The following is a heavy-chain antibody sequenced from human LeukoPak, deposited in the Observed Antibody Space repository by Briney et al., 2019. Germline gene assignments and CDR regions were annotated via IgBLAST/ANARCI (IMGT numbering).Heavy chain of an antibody. CDR1: GYSSPRDW. CDR2: IHPGDSNI. Sequence: GESLKISCQCSGYSSPRDWIAWVRQPPGKGLEWMGIIHPGDSNIVYSPFLQAQVTISADRSISTTYLQWDSLKASDTAMYYCARLTYYDPTHYFDYRGQGTLVSVSS. CDR3: ARLTYYDPTHYFDY. V-gene: IGHV5-51*01. D-gene: IGHD3-22*01. J-gene: IGHJ4*02.